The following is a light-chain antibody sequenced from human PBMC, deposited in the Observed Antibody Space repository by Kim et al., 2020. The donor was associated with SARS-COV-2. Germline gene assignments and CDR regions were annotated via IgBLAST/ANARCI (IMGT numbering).Light chain of an antibody. Sequence: SYELTQPLSLSVDLGQTASISCEGQNIGTESVSWYQQRPGQAPVMVIYRTSHRPSGIPERLSGSKSGNTATLTISRAQAADEGDYYCQVWDSLMFGGGTQLTVL. CDR3: QVWDSLM. V-gene: IGLV3-9*01. CDR2: RTS. CDR1: NIGTES. J-gene: IGLJ3*02.